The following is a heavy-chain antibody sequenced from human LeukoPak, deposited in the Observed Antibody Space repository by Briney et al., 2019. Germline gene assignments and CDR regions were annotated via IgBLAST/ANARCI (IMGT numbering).Heavy chain of an antibody. D-gene: IGHD2-2*01. CDR1: GGSIDSYY. J-gene: IGHJ4*02. V-gene: IGHV4-59*01. CDR3: ARVYQSAEYYFDY. Sequence: SETLSLTCTVSGGSIDSYYWSWIRQPPGKGLEWIGYIYYTGSTEYHPSLKSRVTISLGTSKNQFSLKLTSVTAADTAVYYCARVYQSAEYYFDYWGQGNLVSLSS. CDR2: IYYTGST.